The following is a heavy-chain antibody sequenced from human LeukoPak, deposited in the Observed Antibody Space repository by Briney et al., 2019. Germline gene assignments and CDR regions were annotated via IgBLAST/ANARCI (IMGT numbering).Heavy chain of an antibody. J-gene: IGHJ5*02. CDR2: IIPIFGIA. CDR3: ARDLDIVVVPAAYNWFDP. D-gene: IGHD2-2*03. CDR1: GGTFCSYA. Sequence: ASVKVSCKASGGTFCSYAISWVRQAPGQGLEWMGRIIPIFGIANYAQKFQGRVTITADKSTSTAYMELSSLRSEDTAVYYCARDLDIVVVPAAYNWFDPWGQGTLVTVSS. V-gene: IGHV1-69*04.